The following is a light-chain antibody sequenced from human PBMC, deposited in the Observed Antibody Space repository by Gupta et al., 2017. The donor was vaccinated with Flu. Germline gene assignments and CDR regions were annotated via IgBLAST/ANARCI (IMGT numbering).Light chain of an antibody. V-gene: IGKV3D-20*01. CDR1: QTISSNY. Sequence: EIVLTQSPATLSLSPGERATPSCGASQTISSNYLAWYQQKPGLAPRLLIYDASTRATGIPDRFSGSGSATDFTLTISRLEPEDFAVYYCQQYGSSPPYTFGQGTRLDIK. J-gene: IGKJ2*01. CDR3: QQYGSSPPYT. CDR2: DAS.